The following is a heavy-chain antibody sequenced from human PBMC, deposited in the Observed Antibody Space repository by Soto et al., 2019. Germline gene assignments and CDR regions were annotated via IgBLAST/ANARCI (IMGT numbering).Heavy chain of an antibody. CDR2: IIPIFGTA. Sequence: QVQLVQSGAEVKKPGSSVKVYCKASGGTFSSYAISWVRQAPGQGLEWMGGIIPIFGTANYAQKFQGRVTITADESTSTAYMGLSSLRAEDTAVYCCARKGAGYIYGYAFDYWGQGTLVTVSS. J-gene: IGHJ4*02. D-gene: IGHD5-18*01. CDR1: GGTFSSYA. V-gene: IGHV1-69*01. CDR3: ARKGAGYIYGYAFDY.